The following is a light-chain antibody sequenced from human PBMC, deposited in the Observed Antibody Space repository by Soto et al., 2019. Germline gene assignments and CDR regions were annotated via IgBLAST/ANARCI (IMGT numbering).Light chain of an antibody. V-gene: IGLV4-69*01. Sequence: QPVLTQSPSASASLGASVKLTCTLSSGYSTYAIAWHQQQSEKGPRFLMKINYDGTHSKGDGFFDRFSGSSSGDERHLTISSLQSEDEADYYCQSLGTGIQVFGGGTKLIVL. CDR2: INYDGTH. J-gene: IGLJ3*02. CDR3: QSLGTGIQV. CDR1: SGYSTYA.